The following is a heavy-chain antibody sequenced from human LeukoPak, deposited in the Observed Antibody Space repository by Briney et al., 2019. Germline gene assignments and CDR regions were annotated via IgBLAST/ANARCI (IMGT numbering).Heavy chain of an antibody. V-gene: IGHV3-30*02. Sequence: GGSLRLSCAAPGFTFSSYGMHWVRQAPGKGLEWVAFIRYDGSNKYYAGSVKGRFTISRDNSKNTLYLQMNSLRAEDTAVYYCAKDIIAVAATGDYWGQGTLVTVSS. CDR2: IRYDGSNK. CDR3: AKDIIAVAATGDY. J-gene: IGHJ4*02. D-gene: IGHD6-19*01. CDR1: GFTFSSYG.